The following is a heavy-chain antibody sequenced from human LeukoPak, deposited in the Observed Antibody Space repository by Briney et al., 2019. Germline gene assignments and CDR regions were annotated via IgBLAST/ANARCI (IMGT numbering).Heavy chain of an antibody. D-gene: IGHD4-17*01. J-gene: IGHJ5*02. CDR1: GFTFSNYW. V-gene: IGHV3-7*04. CDR3: ARDWKDVATVRVFHP. Sequence: GGSLRLSCAASGFTFSNYWMSWVRQAPGQGLEWVANIKPDGSEKDYVDSVKGRFTISRDNAKNTLYLQMNSLRAEDTSVYYCARDWKDVATVRVFHPWGQGTLVTVSS. CDR2: IKPDGSEK.